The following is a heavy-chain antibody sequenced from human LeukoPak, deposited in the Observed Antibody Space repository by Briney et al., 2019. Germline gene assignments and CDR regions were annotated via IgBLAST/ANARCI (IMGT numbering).Heavy chain of an antibody. CDR1: GASISSYY. Sequence: SETLSLTCAVSGASISSYYWNWILQPPGKGLEWIGYIHHSGSTNSNPSLKSRVTMSVDTSKRQFSLRLSSVTAADTAVYYCARDGRMYDKSGFYYFDYWGQGTLATVSS. J-gene: IGHJ4*02. V-gene: IGHV4-59*01. D-gene: IGHD3-22*01. CDR3: ARDGRMYDKSGFYYFDY. CDR2: IHHSGST.